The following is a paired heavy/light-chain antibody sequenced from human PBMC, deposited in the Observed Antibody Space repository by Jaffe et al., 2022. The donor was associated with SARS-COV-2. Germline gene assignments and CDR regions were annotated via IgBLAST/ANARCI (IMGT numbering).Heavy chain of an antibody. D-gene: IGHD3-22*01. CDR1: GYTFTNYW. CDR3: ARRHYDSSGYYFGSTPIDAFDI. V-gene: IGHV5-51*01. J-gene: IGHJ3*02. Sequence: EVQLVQSGAEVKKPGESLKISCKGSGYTFTNYWIAWVRQMSGKGLEWMGIIYPGDSDTRYSPSFQGQVTISADKSITTAYLQWSSLKASDTAMYYCARRHYDSSGYYFGSTPIDAFDIWGQGTMVTVSS. CDR2: IYPGDSDT.
Light chain of an antibody. V-gene: IGLV3-19*01. CDR3: NSRDINTNHWV. Sequence: SSELTQDPAVSVALGQTVRITCQGDSLRKYYASWYQQKPGQAPVLVIYGKNSRPSGIPDRFSGSNSGNIASLTIAGAQAEDEADYYCNSRDINTNHWVFGGGTKLTVL. CDR1: SLRKYY. J-gene: IGLJ3*02. CDR2: GKN.